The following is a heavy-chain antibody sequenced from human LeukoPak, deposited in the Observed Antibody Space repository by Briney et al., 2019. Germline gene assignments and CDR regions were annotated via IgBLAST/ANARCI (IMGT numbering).Heavy chain of an antibody. J-gene: IGHJ5*02. CDR2: IHPDGSIT. D-gene: IGHD3-3*02. V-gene: IGHV3-74*03. Sequence: GGSLRLSCGGSGFTISNYWMHWVRQAPGTGLVWVSRIHPDGSITTYADSVKGRFTISRDNTKNTLYLQMNSLRAEDTAVYYCAPQQAFSPYNWFDPWGQGTLVTVS. CDR1: GFTISNYW. CDR3: APQQAFSPYNWFDP.